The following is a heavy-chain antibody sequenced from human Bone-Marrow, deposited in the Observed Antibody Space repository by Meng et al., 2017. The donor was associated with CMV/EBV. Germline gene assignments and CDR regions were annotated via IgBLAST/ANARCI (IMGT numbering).Heavy chain of an antibody. V-gene: IGHV1-8*03. CDR2: MNPNSGNT. Sequence: ASVKVSCKASGYTFSSYDINWVRQATGQGLEWMGWMNPNSGNTGYAQKFQGRVTITRDTSITTAYLELSSLTSEDTAVYYCARFGYSSSSSYDYWGQGTLVTVSS. D-gene: IGHD6-6*01. CDR1: GYTFSSYD. CDR3: ARFGYSSSSSYDY. J-gene: IGHJ4*02.